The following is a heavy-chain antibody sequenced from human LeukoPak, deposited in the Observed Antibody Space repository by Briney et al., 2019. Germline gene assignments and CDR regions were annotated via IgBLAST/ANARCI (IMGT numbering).Heavy chain of an antibody. J-gene: IGHJ3*02. CDR3: ARDALVWGATHDAFDI. V-gene: IGHV3-7*01. Sequence: GGSLRLSCAASGFTFSSYWMSWVRQAPGKGLEWVANIKQDGSEKYYADSVKGRFTISRDNSKNTLYLQMNSLRAEDTAVYYCARDALVWGATHDAFDIWGQGTMVTVSS. D-gene: IGHD1-26*01. CDR2: IKQDGSEK. CDR1: GFTFSSYW.